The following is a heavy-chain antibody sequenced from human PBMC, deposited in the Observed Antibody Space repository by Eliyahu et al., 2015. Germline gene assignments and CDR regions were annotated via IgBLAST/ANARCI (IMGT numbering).Heavy chain of an antibody. CDR3: ARADGYGGNSWFDP. V-gene: IGHV4-38-2*02. J-gene: IGHJ5*02. CDR1: GXXXSSGYX. Sequence: QVQLQESGPGLVKPSETLSLTCTVSGXXXSSGYXWGWXRQPPGKGLXWIGSIYHSGSTYYNPSXKSRVTISVDTSKNQFSLKLSSVTAADTAVYYCARADGYGGNSWFDPWGQGTLVTVSS. CDR2: IYHSGST. D-gene: IGHD4-23*01.